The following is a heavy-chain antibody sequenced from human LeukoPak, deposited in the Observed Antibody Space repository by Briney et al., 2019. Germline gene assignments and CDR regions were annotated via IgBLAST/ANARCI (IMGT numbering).Heavy chain of an antibody. D-gene: IGHD1-26*01. Sequence: GGSLRLSCAASGFTFSSYGMHWVRQAPGKGLEWVAVISYDGSNKYYADSVKGRFTISRDNSKNTLYLQMNSLRAEDTAVYYCARDSQLVGATYYYYYGMDVWGQGTTVTVSS. CDR1: GFTFSSYG. V-gene: IGHV3-30*03. CDR2: ISYDGSNK. J-gene: IGHJ6*02. CDR3: ARDSQLVGATYYYYYGMDV.